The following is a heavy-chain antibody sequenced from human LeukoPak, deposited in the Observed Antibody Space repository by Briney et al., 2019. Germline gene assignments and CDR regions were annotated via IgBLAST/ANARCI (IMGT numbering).Heavy chain of an antibody. D-gene: IGHD3-22*01. V-gene: IGHV3-7*01. J-gene: IGHJ3*02. Sequence: GGSLRLSCAASGFTFSSYWMSWVRQAPGKGLEWVANIKQDGSEKYYVDSVKGRFTISRDNAKNSLYLQMNSLRAEDTAVYYCGKNYDSSGYYESVKPFDTWGKGQMVTV. CDR3: GKNYDSSGYYESVKPFDT. CDR2: IKQDGSEK. CDR1: GFTFSSYW.